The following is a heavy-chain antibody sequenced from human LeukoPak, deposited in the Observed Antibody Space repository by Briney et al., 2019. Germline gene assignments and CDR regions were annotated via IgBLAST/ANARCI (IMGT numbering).Heavy chain of an antibody. CDR3: ARDLWYSFDS. CDR1: GFTFSSYT. CDR2: ISGSSGTI. D-gene: IGHD2-8*02. J-gene: IGHJ4*02. Sequence: GGSLRLSCAASGFTFSSYTMNWVRQAPGKGLEWISYISGSSGTIWYADSVRGRFTISRDNAKNSLYLQMNSLRDEDTAVYYCARDLWYSFDSWGQGTLVTGSS. V-gene: IGHV3-48*02.